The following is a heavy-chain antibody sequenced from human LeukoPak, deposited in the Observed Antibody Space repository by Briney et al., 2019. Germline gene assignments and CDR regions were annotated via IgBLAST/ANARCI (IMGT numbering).Heavy chain of an antibody. CDR3: ARGRYLYGDSVPYDY. Sequence: GRSLRLSCAASGFTFSSYAMHWVRQAPGKGLEWVAVISYDGSNKYYADSVKGRFTISRDNSKNTLYLQMNSLRAEDTAVYYCARGRYLYGDSVPYDYWGQGTLVTVSS. CDR2: ISYDGSNK. J-gene: IGHJ4*02. V-gene: IGHV3-30-3*01. D-gene: IGHD4-17*01. CDR1: GFTFSSYA.